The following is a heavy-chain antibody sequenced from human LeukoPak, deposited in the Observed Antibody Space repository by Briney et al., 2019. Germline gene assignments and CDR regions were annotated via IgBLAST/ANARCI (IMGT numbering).Heavy chain of an antibody. Sequence: SETLSLTCTVSGGSVSSGDSYWNWIRQHPGKGLEWIGYIHHSGNFDYNPSLKSRVTLSVDTSKNQFSMNLASVTAADAAVYYCAREERLRGTDWFPSWGQGTLVTVSS. CDR2: IHHSGNF. CDR3: AREERLRGTDWFPS. J-gene: IGHJ5*01. D-gene: IGHD1-1*01. V-gene: IGHV4-31*03. CDR1: GGSVSSGDSY.